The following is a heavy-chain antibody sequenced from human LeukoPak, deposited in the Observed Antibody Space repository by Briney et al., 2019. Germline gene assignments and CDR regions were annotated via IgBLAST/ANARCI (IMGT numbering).Heavy chain of an antibody. D-gene: IGHD3-16*01. CDR2: INPNSGGT. CDR3: GRGKAERGGGYYYGMDV. CDR1: GYTFTGYY. V-gene: IGHV1-2*02. J-gene: IGHJ6*02. Sequence: ASVKVSCKASGYTFTGYYMHWVRQAPGQGLEWMGWINPNSGGTNYAQKFQGRVTMTRDTSISTAYMELSSLRSDDTAVYYCGRGKAERGGGYYYGMDVWGQGTTVTVSS.